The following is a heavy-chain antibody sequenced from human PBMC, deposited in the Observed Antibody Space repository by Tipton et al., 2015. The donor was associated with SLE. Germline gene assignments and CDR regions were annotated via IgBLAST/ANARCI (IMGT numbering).Heavy chain of an antibody. CDR2: IYYIGSP. Sequence: TLSLTCTVSGGSISSSSYYWGWIRQTLGKGLEWIGSIYYIGSPYSTPSLESRVTISIDTSKSQFSLKLHSVTAADTAVYYCARFYTNIPLYGGSAAQSYYGLDVWGQGTTVTVSS. J-gene: IGHJ6*02. CDR3: ARFYTNIPLYGGSAAQSYYGLDV. D-gene: IGHD4-23*01. CDR1: GGSISSSSYY. V-gene: IGHV4-39*07.